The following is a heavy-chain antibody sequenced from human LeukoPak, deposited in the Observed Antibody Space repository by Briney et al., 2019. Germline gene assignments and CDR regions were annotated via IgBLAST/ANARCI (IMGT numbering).Heavy chain of an antibody. Sequence: GGSLRLSCAASGFTFSSYAMSWVRQAPGKGLEWVSAISGSGGSTYYADSVKGRFTISRDNSKNTLYLQMNSLRAEDTAVYYCAKIESDYSNTGYFDYWGQGTLVTVSS. J-gene: IGHJ4*02. V-gene: IGHV3-23*01. CDR1: GFTFSSYA. D-gene: IGHD4-11*01. CDR2: ISGSGGST. CDR3: AKIESDYSNTGYFDY.